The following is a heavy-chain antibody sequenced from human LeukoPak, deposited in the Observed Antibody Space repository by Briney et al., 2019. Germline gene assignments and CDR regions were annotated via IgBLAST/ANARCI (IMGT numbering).Heavy chain of an antibody. D-gene: IGHD2-21*01. V-gene: IGHV3-53*01. J-gene: IGHJ4*02. Sequence: GGSLRLPCAASGFTVSTNFMSWVRQAPGTGLEWVSLISSGGTTYYAGSVKGRFTISRDNSKNTLYLQMNSLRAEDTAVYYCARQRVRSATAPFDYWGQGTLVTVSS. CDR2: ISSGGTT. CDR1: GFTVSTNF. CDR3: ARQRVRSATAPFDY.